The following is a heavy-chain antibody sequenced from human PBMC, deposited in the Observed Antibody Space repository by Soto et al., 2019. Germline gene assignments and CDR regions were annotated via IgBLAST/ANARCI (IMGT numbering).Heavy chain of an antibody. V-gene: IGHV1-3*01. J-gene: IGHJ4*02. Sequence: GASVKVSCKASGYTFTSYAMNWVRQAPGQRLEWMGWINGGNGDTKYSQRFQDRVTITRDTSANTVYMELSSLTSEDTAIYYCASGAYCGGDCYFGYWGQGTLVTV. CDR3: ASGAYCGGDCYFGY. CDR2: INGGNGDT. CDR1: GYTFTSYA. D-gene: IGHD2-21*02.